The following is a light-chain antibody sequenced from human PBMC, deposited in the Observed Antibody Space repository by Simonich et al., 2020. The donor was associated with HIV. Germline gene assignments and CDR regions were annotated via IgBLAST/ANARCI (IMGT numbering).Light chain of an antibody. V-gene: IGKV3-11*01. CDR2: DAS. CDR1: QSVSSA. Sequence: EIEMTQSPATMSVSPGERPPLSCRASQSVSSALAWYQPKPGQAPRLLIYDASNRATGIPARFSGSGSGTDFTLTISSLEPEDFAVYYCQQRSNWPWTFGQGTKVEIK. J-gene: IGKJ1*01. CDR3: QQRSNWPWT.